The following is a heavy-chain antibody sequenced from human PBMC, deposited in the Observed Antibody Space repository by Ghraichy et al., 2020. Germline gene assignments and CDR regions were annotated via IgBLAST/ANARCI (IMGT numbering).Heavy chain of an antibody. V-gene: IGHV3-23*01. J-gene: IGHJ3*02. D-gene: IGHD4/OR15-4a*01. Sequence: ETLSLTCVASGFTFSNYAMTWVRQAAGKGLEWVSGLSGSGGTTHYADSVKGRFTISRDNSNNRLFLQMESLRAEDTGVYYCAKDVLLTMVAGTLRGFDTWAPGAMVTVSS. CDR3: AKDVLLTMVAGTLRGFDT. CDR2: LSGSGGTT. CDR1: GFTFSNYA.